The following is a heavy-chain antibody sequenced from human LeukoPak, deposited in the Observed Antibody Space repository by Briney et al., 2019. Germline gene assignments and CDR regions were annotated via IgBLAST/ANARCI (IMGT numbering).Heavy chain of an antibody. CDR2: ISSSSDHI. J-gene: IGHJ4*02. Sequence: GGSLRLSCAASGFTFSSHAMSWVRQAPGKGLDWVSAISSSSDHIYYADSVQGRFTISKDNSKNTLYLQMNSLRAEDTALYYCANFVDTSMGGNDYWGQGTLVTVSS. CDR3: ANFVDTSMGGNDY. D-gene: IGHD5-18*01. CDR1: GFTFSSHA. V-gene: IGHV3-23*01.